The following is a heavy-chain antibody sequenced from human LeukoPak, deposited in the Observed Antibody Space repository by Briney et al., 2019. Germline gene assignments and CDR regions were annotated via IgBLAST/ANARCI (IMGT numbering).Heavy chain of an antibody. D-gene: IGHD3-10*01. CDR1: GGTFSSYA. Sequence: SVKVSCKASGGTFSSYAISWVRQAPGQGLEWMGGIIPIFGTANYAQKFQGRVTITTDESTSTAYMELSSLRSEDTAVYYCARWLWFGDTTTFWFDPWGQGTLVTVSS. V-gene: IGHV1-69*05. J-gene: IGHJ5*02. CDR3: ARWLWFGDTTTFWFDP. CDR2: IIPIFGTA.